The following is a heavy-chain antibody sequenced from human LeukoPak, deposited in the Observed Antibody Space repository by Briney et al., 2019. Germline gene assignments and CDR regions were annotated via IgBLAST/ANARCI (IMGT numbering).Heavy chain of an antibody. V-gene: IGHV1-3*01. J-gene: IGHJ4*02. Sequence: ASVKVSCKASGYTFTSYAMHWVRQATGQRLEWMGWINAGNGNTKYSQKFQGRVTITRDTSASTAYMELSSLRSEDTAVYYCARGYYDFWSGYYWSYFDYWGQGTLVTVSS. D-gene: IGHD3-3*01. CDR3: ARGYYDFWSGYYWSYFDY. CDR1: GYTFTSYA. CDR2: INAGNGNT.